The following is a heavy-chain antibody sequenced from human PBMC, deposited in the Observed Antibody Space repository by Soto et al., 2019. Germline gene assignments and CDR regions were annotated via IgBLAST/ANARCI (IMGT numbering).Heavy chain of an antibody. CDR1: GFAVSSKY. CDR2: IYGGGTT. J-gene: IGHJ4*02. Sequence: EVQLVESGGGLIQPGGSLRLSCAASGFAVSSKYMTWVRQAPGKGLEWVSVIYGGGTTYYADSVKGRFTISRDTSKNTLYVKRNSMIAEDTAVSYCVQTTGWPGFDFWGQGTLVTVSS. CDR3: VQTTGWPGFDF. D-gene: IGHD6-19*01. V-gene: IGHV3-53*01.